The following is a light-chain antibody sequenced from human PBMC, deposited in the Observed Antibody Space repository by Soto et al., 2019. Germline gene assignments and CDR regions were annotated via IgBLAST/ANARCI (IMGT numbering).Light chain of an antibody. Sequence: LHLPKSPSTLSASVGDRVTLTCRASQGISSWLAWYQQKPGKAPKLLIYAASSLQSGVPSRFSGSGSGTDFTLTISSLQPDDFATYYCQHYNSYSEAFGQGTKVDIK. CDR2: AAS. CDR3: QHYNSYSEA. CDR1: QGISSW. V-gene: IGKV1D-16*01. J-gene: IGKJ1*01.